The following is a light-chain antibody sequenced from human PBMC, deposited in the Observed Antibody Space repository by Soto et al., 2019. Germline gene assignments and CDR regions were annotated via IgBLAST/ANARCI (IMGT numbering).Light chain of an antibody. CDR3: ETWDGNTRV. V-gene: IGLV4-60*02. CDR2: LEGSGSY. CDR1: SGHSSYI. Sequence: QLVLTQSSCASASLGSSVKLTCTLSSGHSSYIIAWHQQQPGKAPRYLMKLEGSGSYNKGSGIPDRFSGSSSGADRYLTISNLQFEDEADYYCETWDGNTRVFGGGTKLTVL. J-gene: IGLJ3*02.